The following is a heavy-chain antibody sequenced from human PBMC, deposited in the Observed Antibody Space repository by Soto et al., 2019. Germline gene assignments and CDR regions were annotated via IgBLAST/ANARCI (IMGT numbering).Heavy chain of an antibody. CDR1: GFSVGSNY. J-gene: IGHJ4*02. D-gene: IGHD2-8*01. V-gene: IGHV3-53*02. Sequence: EVQLVKTGGGLIQPGGSLRLSCAASGFSVGSNYMTWVRQSPGKGLEWVSLIYSNGDTDYADSVKGRFSISRDNFKNTLYLQMNNLRAEDKAVYHCARKSDSSPVPEADGVWGRGTLVTVSS. CDR3: ARKSDSSPVPEADGV. CDR2: IYSNGDT.